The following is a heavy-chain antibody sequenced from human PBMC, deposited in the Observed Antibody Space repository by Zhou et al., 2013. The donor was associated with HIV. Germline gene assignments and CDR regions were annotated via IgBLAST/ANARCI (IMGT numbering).Heavy chain of an antibody. V-gene: IGHV1-46*01. J-gene: IGHJ4*02. CDR1: GYAFTSYY. D-gene: IGHD2-2*01. CDR3: ARLGPPCSTDTCYYHFDY. Sequence: QVQLVQSGAEMKKPGASVNISCKASGYAFTSYYIHWVRQAPGQGLEWMGLINPGIGSTYYAEKFQGRITVTRDTSTTTAYMELRSLRSDDTALYYCARLGPPCSTDTCYYHFDYWGQGTLVTVSS. CDR2: INPGIGST.